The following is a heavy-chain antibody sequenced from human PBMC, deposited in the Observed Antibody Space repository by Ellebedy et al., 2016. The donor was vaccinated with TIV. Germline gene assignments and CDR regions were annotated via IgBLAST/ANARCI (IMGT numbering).Heavy chain of an antibody. Sequence: GSLRLXXTVSGGSISSYYWSWIRQPPGKGLEWIGYIYYSGSTNYNPSLKSRVTISVDTSKNQFSLKLSSVTAADTAVYYCARVGDCSSTSCHWNYYYYYYMDVWGKGTTVTVSS. CDR1: GGSISSYY. D-gene: IGHD2-2*01. CDR2: IYYSGST. CDR3: ARVGDCSSTSCHWNYYYYYYMDV. J-gene: IGHJ6*03. V-gene: IGHV4-59*13.